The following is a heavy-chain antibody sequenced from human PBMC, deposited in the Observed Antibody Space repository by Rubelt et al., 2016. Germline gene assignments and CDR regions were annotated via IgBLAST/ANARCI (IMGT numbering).Heavy chain of an antibody. V-gene: IGHV3-53*01. CDR2: IQSGGAT. CDR3: VREATMVTFGGVVVNPFGY. D-gene: IGHD3-16*02. CDR1: GFTVGSYY. J-gene: IGHJ4*02. Sequence: PGGSLRLSCAASGFTVGSYYMNWVRQGPGKGLEWVSGIQSGGATYYADSVKGRFTISRDNSENTLYLQMNNLRAEDTAVYYCVREATMVTFGGVVVNPFGYWGQGTQVTVSS.